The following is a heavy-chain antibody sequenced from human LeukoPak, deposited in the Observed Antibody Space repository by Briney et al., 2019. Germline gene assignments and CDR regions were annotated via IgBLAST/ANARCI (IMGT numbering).Heavy chain of an antibody. CDR1: GFTFSSYW. D-gene: IGHD4-17*01. Sequence: GGSLRLSCAASGFTFSSYWMSWVRQAPGKGLEWVANIKQDGSEKYYVDSVKGRFTISRDNAKNSLYLQMNSLRAEDTAVYYCARTVGYGDYHWFDPWGQGTLVTVSS. V-gene: IGHV3-7*03. CDR3: ARTVGYGDYHWFDP. CDR2: IKQDGSEK. J-gene: IGHJ5*02.